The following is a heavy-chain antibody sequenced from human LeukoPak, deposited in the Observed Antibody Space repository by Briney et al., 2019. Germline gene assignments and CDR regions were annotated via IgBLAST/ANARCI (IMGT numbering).Heavy chain of an antibody. J-gene: IGHJ4*02. V-gene: IGHV1-8*02. CDR3: ARGPPNWGYDY. CDR1: GYTFTSYY. D-gene: IGHD7-27*01. Sequence: GASVKVSCKASGYTFTSYYMHWVRQATGQRPEWMGWMSPNSGDTGCAQKFQDRVTMTRNTSISTAYMELSSLRSDDTAVYYCARGPPNWGYDYWGPGTLVTVSS. CDR2: MSPNSGDT.